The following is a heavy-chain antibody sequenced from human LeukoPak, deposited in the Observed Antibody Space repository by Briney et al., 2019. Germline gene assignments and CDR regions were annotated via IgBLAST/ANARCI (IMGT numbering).Heavy chain of an antibody. CDR2: IYYSGST. J-gene: IGHJ6*02. CDR1: GGSISSYY. V-gene: IGHV4-59*01. Sequence: PSETLSLTCTVSGGSISSYYWSWIRQPPGKGLEWIGYIYYSGSTNYNPSLKSRVTISVDTSKNQFSLKLSSVTAADTAVYYCARQSLDSYGFYYYGMDVWGQGTTVTVSS. CDR3: ARQSLDSYGFYYYGMDV. D-gene: IGHD5-18*01.